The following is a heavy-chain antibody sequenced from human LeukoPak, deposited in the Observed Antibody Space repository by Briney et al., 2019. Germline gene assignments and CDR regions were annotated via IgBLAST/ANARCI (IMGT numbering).Heavy chain of an antibody. CDR2: IYTSGST. Sequence: SETLSLTCTVSGGSISSYYWSWIRQPPGKGLEWIGYIYTSGSTNYNPSLKSRVTISVDTSKNQFSLKLSSVTAADTAAYYCARSGDFWSGYAFDYWGQGTLVTVSS. CDR1: GGSISSYY. J-gene: IGHJ4*02. CDR3: ARSGDFWSGYAFDY. D-gene: IGHD3-3*01. V-gene: IGHV4-4*09.